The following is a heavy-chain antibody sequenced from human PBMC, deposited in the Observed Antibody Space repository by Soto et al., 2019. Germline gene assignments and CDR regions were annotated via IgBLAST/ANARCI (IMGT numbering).Heavy chain of an antibody. D-gene: IGHD4-17*01. CDR2: ISGSGGST. V-gene: IGHV3-23*01. J-gene: IGHJ1*01. CDR3: AKDRTPYGDTPDFQH. Sequence: TGGSLRLSCAASGFTFSSYAMSWVRQAPGKGLEWVSAISGSGGSTYYADSVKGRFTISRDNSKNTLYLQMNSLRAEDTAVYYCAKDRTPYGDTPDFQHWGQGTLVTVSS. CDR1: GFTFSSYA.